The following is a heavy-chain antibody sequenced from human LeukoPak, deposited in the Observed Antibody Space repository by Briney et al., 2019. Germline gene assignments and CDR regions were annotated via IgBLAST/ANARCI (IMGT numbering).Heavy chain of an antibody. J-gene: IGHJ6*03. CDR1: GGSISSYY. D-gene: IGHD4-11*01. CDR2: IYYSGST. Sequence: SETLSLTCTVSGGSISSYYWSWIRQPPGKGLEWIGYIYYSGSTNYNPSLKSRVTISVDTSKNQFSLKLSSVTAADTAVYYCARGETVTDHYYYYYMDVWGKGTTVTVSS. CDR3: ARGETVTDHYYYYYMDV. V-gene: IGHV4-59*01.